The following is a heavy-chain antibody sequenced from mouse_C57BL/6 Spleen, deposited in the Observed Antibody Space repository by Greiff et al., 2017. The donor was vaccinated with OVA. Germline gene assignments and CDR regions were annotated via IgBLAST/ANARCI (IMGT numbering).Heavy chain of an antibody. CDR2: IYPGDGDT. CDR1: GYAFSSSW. Sequence: VQLQQSGPELVKPGASVKISCKASGYAFSSSWMNWVKQRPGKGLEWIGRIYPGDGDTNYNGKFKGKATLTADKSSSTAYMQLSSLTSEDSAVYFCARVGTDWYFDVWGTGTTVTVSS. CDR3: ARVGTDWYFDV. V-gene: IGHV1-82*01. D-gene: IGHD1-1*02. J-gene: IGHJ1*03.